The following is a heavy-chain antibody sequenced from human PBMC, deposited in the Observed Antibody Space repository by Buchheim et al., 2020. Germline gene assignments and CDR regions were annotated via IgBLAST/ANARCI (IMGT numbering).Heavy chain of an antibody. D-gene: IGHD3-22*01. CDR1: AFTFSSYA. J-gene: IGHJ6*02. CDR3: AKDTYYYDSSGYPTDV. CDR2: ISGSGGST. V-gene: IGHV3-23*01. Sequence: EVQLLESGGGLVQHGGALRLSCAASAFTFSSYAMSWVRQAPGKGLEWVSAISGSGGSTYYADSVKGRFTISRDTFKNTLTLPMNSLIAEDTAVYYCAKDTYYYDSSGYPTDVWGQGTT.